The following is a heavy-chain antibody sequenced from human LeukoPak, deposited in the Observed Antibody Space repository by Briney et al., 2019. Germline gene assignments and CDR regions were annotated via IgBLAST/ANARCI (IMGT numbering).Heavy chain of an antibody. Sequence: LRLSCTVSGGSISSGSYYWSWIRQPAGKGLEWIGRIYTSGSTNYNPSLKSRVTISVDTSKNQFSLKLSSVTAADTAVYYCARSDIAASYWYFDLWGRGTLVTVSS. J-gene: IGHJ2*01. CDR3: ARSDIAASYWYFDL. CDR2: IYTSGST. D-gene: IGHD6-13*01. CDR1: GGSISSGSYY. V-gene: IGHV4-61*02.